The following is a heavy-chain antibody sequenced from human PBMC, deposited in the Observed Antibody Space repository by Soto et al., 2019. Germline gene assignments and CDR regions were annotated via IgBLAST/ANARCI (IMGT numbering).Heavy chain of an antibody. CDR1: GYTFTSYG. J-gene: IGHJ6*02. D-gene: IGHD1-26*01. V-gene: IGHV1-18*01. CDR2: ISAYNGNT. Sequence: QVQLVQSGAEVKKPGASVKVSCKASGYTFTSYGISWVRQAPGQGLEWMGWISAYNGNTNYAQKLQGRVTMTTGTSTSTDYVVLRSLGSDATPVYYCARDEGRSDGMDVWGQGTTVTVAS. CDR3: ARDEGRSDGMDV.